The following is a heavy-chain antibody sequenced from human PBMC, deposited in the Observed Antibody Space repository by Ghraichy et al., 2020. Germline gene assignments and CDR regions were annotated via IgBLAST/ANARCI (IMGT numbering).Heavy chain of an antibody. CDR1: GFTFSTYS. D-gene: IGHD3-3*01. J-gene: IGHJ5*02. Sequence: GGSLRLSCTASGFTFSTYSMNWVRQAPGKGLEWVSSISTSSSYIYYADSVKGRFTISRDNAKNSLYLQMNSLRAEDTAVYYCARDLYNFWSAYYGWFDPWGQGTLVTVSS. CDR2: ISTSSSYI. CDR3: ARDLYNFWSAYYGWFDP. V-gene: IGHV3-21*01.